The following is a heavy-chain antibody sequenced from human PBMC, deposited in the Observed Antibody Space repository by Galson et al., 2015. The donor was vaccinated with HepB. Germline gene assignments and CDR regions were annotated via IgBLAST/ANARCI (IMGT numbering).Heavy chain of an antibody. CDR3: ARDRSGSWGDY. CDR1: GYTFTHYG. V-gene: IGHV1-18*04. J-gene: IGHJ4*02. D-gene: IGHD3-10*01. Sequence: SVKVSCKASGYTFTHYGINWVRQAPGQGLEWMGWINAYNGDKDFAQKFQGRVTMTTDTSTSTAYMELRSLRSDDTAVYFCARDRSGSWGDYWGQGTLVTVSS. CDR2: INAYNGDK.